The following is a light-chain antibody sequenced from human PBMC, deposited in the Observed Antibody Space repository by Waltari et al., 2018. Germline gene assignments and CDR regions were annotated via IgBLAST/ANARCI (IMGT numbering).Light chain of an antibody. Sequence: QSVLTPPPSASGTPGQRVTIACSGSSSNLGRNPVNWYLHPPRTAPKLLIYRNDHRPSGVPDRFSGSKSGTSASLAISGPQSEDEADYFCAAWDDSLGGWVFGGGTRLTVL. V-gene: IGLV1-44*01. J-gene: IGLJ3*02. CDR3: AAWDDSLGGWV. CDR2: RND. CDR1: SSNLGRNP.